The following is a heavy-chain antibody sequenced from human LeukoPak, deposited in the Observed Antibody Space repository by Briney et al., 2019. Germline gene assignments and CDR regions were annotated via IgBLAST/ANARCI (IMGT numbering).Heavy chain of an antibody. Sequence: ASVKVSCKASGYAFKKYAISWVRQAPGQGLEWMGWISTYNGKTNYGKNVQGRVTMTTDTSTSTAYMELRSLRSDDTAIYYCARNYDSSKDGNDYWGQGTLVTVSS. D-gene: IGHD3-22*01. CDR2: ISTYNGKT. CDR1: GYAFKKYA. CDR3: ARNYDSSKDGNDY. V-gene: IGHV1-18*01. J-gene: IGHJ4*02.